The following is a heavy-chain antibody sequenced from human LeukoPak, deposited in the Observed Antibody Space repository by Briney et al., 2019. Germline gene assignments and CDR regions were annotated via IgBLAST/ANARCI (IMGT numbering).Heavy chain of an antibody. CDR3: ARNTAAAKYFY. J-gene: IGHJ4*02. CDR1: GFTVEAHF. CDR2: ISYDGSNK. Sequence: GGSLRLSCAASGFTVEAHFMSWVRQAPGKGLEWVAVISYDGSNKYYADSVKGRFTISRDNAKNSLYLQMNSLRAEDTAVYYCARNTAAAKYFYWGQGTLVTVSS. D-gene: IGHD2/OR15-2a*01. V-gene: IGHV3-30*07.